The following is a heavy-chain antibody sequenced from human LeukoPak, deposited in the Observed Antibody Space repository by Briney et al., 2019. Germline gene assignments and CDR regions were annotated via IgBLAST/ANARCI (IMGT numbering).Heavy chain of an antibody. V-gene: IGHV4-4*09. CDR3: ARTARVFDY. CDR1: GYSITSVY. CDR2: TYTSGDT. J-gene: IGHJ4*02. Sequence: SETLSLTCTVSGYSITSVYWSWIRQPPGKGLEVIGYTYTSGDTNYNPSLRSRVTMSLDASKNEVSLRMSSVTAADTAVYYCARTARVFDYWGQGILVTVSS.